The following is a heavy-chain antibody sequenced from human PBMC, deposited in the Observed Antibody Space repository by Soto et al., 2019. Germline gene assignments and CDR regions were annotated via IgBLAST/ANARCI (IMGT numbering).Heavy chain of an antibody. CDR1: GGTFSSYA. D-gene: IGHD3-22*01. J-gene: IGHJ5*02. Sequence: GASVKPSCKDSGGTFSSYAISWVRQAPGQGLEWMGGIIPIFGTANYAQKFQGRVTITADESTSTAYMELSSLRSEDTAVYYCARPYYYDSSGLLWFDPWGQGTLVTVSS. CDR2: IIPIFGTA. V-gene: IGHV1-69*13. CDR3: ARPYYYDSSGLLWFDP.